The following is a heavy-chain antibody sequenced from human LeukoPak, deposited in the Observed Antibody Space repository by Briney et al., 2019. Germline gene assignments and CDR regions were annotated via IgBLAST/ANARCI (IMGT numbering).Heavy chain of an antibody. Sequence: GGSLRLSCGASGFTFSSYAMAWVRQAPGKGLEWVSAIRGTGSSTYYADSVKGRFTISRDNSKSTLYLQMNSLRAEDTAVYYCPRQSYASGWNPFDYWGQGILVTVSS. D-gene: IGHD6-19*01. CDR2: IRGTGSST. CDR1: GFTFSSYA. V-gene: IGHV3-23*01. CDR3: PRQSYASGWNPFDY. J-gene: IGHJ4*02.